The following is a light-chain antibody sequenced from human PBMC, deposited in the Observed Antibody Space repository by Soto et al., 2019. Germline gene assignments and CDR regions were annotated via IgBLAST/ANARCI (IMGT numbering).Light chain of an antibody. V-gene: IGKV4-1*01. J-gene: IGKJ2*01. CDR2: WAT. CDR3: HEYYSSPRP. CDR1: HXXLYSSKNKDY. Sequence: EGXPCTXXSXHXXLYSSKNKDYLAWYQQKPGHPPKLLIYWATARKRGVPERFRGSGSGTDFTLTITGLQAEDVAVYYCHEYYSSPRPFGQGTKVDIK.